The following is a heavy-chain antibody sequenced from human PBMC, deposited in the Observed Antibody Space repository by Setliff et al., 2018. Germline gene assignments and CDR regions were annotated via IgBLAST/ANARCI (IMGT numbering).Heavy chain of an antibody. Sequence: GESLRLSCAASGFTFSNAWMSWVRQAPGKGLEWAGRIKSKTDGGTTDYAAPVKGRFTISRDDSENTLYLQLNSLKTEDTAVYYCTTDCSGARCSSWGQGTLVTVSS. CDR3: TTDCSGARCSS. V-gene: IGHV3-15*01. D-gene: IGHD2-15*01. J-gene: IGHJ5*02. CDR1: GFTFSNAW. CDR2: IKSKTDGGTT.